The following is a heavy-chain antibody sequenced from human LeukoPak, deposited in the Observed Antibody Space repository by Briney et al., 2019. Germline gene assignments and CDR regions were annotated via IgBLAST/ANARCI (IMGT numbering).Heavy chain of an antibody. V-gene: IGHV3-30*04. CDR3: ARVLGYSYGYYYYYMDV. CDR1: GFTFSSYA. CDR2: ISYDGSNK. Sequence: GGSLRLSCAASGFTFSSYAMHWVRQAPGKGLEWVAVISYDGSNKYYADSVEGRFTISRDNSKNTLYLQMNSLRAEDTAVYYCARVLGYSYGYYYYYMDVWGKGTTVTVSS. J-gene: IGHJ6*03. D-gene: IGHD5-18*01.